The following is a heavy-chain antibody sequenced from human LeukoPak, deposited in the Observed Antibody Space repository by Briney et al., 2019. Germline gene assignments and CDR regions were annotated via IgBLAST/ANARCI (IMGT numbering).Heavy chain of an antibody. CDR1: GGSFSGYY. CDR3: ARVGADGSGFLFDY. J-gene: IGHJ4*02. CDR2: INHSGST. V-gene: IGHV4-34*01. D-gene: IGHD3-10*01. Sequence: SETLSLTCAVYGGSFSGYYWSWIRQPPGKGLEWIGEINHSGSTNYNLSLKSRVTISVDTSKNQFSLKLSSVTAADTAVYYCARVGADGSGFLFDYCGQGTLVTVSS.